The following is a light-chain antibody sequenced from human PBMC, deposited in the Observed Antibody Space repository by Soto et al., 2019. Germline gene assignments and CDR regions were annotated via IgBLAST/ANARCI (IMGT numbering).Light chain of an antibody. V-gene: IGKV3-11*01. CDR2: DAS. CDR3: QQRSNWPPYT. Sequence: EIVLTQSPATLSLSPGERATLSCRASQSVSSYLAWYQQKPGQAPRLLIYDASNRATGIPARFSGSGSGTDFTLTSSSLEPEDFTVYYCQQRSNWPPYTFGQGTKLESK. J-gene: IGKJ2*01. CDR1: QSVSSY.